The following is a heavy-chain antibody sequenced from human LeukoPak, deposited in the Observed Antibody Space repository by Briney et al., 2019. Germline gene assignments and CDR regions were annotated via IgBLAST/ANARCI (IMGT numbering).Heavy chain of an antibody. CDR1: GFTVSSNY. CDR2: IYSGGST. J-gene: IGHJ4*02. Sequence: GGSLRLSCAASGFTVSSNYMSWVRQAPGKGLEWVSVIYSGGSTYYADSVKGRFTISRDNSKNTLYLQMNSLRAEDTAVYYCAKGYYYDSSGAVDYWGQGTLVTVSS. CDR3: AKGYYYDSSGAVDY. D-gene: IGHD3-22*01. V-gene: IGHV3-53*01.